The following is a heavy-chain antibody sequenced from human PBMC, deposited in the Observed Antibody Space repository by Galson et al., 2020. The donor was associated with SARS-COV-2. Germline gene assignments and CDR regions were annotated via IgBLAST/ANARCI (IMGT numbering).Heavy chain of an antibody. Sequence: GGSLRLSCAASGFTFSSYAMHWVRQASGKGLEWVAVISYDGSNKYYADSVKGRFTISRDNSKNTLYLQMNSLRAEDTAVYYCARDGAIYGDCVGFDYWGQGTLVTVSS. D-gene: IGHD4-17*01. J-gene: IGHJ4*02. CDR3: ARDGAIYGDCVGFDY. CDR1: GFTFSSYA. V-gene: IGHV3-30*04. CDR2: ISYDGSNK.